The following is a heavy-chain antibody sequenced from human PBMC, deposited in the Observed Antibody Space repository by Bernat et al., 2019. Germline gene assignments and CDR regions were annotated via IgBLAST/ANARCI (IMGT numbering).Heavy chain of an antibody. V-gene: IGHV3-30*04. CDR1: GFTFSSYA. CDR3: ARDWGESGSTWYGWFDP. Sequence: QVQLVESGGGVVQPGRSLRLSCAASGFTFSSYAMHWVRQAPGKGLEWVAVISYDGSDKYYADSVKGRFTISRDNSKNTLYLLMNSLRADDTAVYFCARDWGESGSTWYGWFDPWGQGTLVTVSS. CDR2: ISYDGSDK. J-gene: IGHJ5*02. D-gene: IGHD6-13*01.